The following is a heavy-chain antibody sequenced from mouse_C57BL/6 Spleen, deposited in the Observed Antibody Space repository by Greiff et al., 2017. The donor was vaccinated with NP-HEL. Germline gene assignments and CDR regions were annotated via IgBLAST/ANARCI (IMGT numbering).Heavy chain of an antibody. V-gene: IGHV1-55*01. CDR1: GYTFTSYW. CDR2: IYPGSGST. Sequence: VQLQQPGAELVRPGSSVKLSCKASGYTFTSYWMHWVKQRPIQGLEWIGDIYPGSGSTNYNEKFKSKATLTVDTSSSTAYMQLSSLTSEDSAVYYCARSDYYFDYWGQGTTLTVSS. J-gene: IGHJ2*01. CDR3: ARSDYYFDY. D-gene: IGHD2-4*01.